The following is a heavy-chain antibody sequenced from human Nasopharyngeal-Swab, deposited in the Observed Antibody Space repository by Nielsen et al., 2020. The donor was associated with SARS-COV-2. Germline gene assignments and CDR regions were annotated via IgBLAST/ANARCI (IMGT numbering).Heavy chain of an antibody. V-gene: IGHV3-23*03. CDR2: IYSGGSST. D-gene: IGHD1-26*01. CDR3: AKDQGSYYDY. Sequence: LTCAASGFTFSSYAMSWVRQAPGKGLEWVSVIYSGGSSTYYVDSVKGRFTISRDNSKNTLYLQMNSLRAEDTAVYYCAKDQGSYYDYWGQGTLVTVSS. CDR1: GFTFSSYA. J-gene: IGHJ4*02.